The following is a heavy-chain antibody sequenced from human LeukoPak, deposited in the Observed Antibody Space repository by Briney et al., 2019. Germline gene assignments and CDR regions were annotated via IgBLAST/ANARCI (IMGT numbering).Heavy chain of an antibody. CDR3: ARDGIFDY. V-gene: IGHV3-21*01. J-gene: IGHJ4*02. CDR1: GFTFSTYS. Sequence: PGGSLRLSCAASGFTFSTYSMHWVRQAPGMGLEWVSSIRSGSTYINYADSVKGRFTISRDDAMNSLYLQMNSLRAEDTAVYYCARDGIFDYWGQGTLVTVSS. CDR2: IRSGSTYI.